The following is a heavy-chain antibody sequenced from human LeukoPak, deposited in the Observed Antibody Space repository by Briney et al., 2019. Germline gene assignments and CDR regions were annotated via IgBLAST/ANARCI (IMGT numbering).Heavy chain of an antibody. D-gene: IGHD6-13*01. CDR2: FDPEDGET. CDR1: GYTLTELS. J-gene: IGHJ4*02. CDR3: ARGDVSSSLGY. V-gene: IGHV1-24*01. Sequence: ASVKVSCKVSGYTLTELSMHWVRQAPGKGLEWMGGFDPEDGETIYAQKFQGRVTMTTDTSTSTAYMELRSLRSDDTAVYYCARGDVSSSLGYWGQGTLVTVSS.